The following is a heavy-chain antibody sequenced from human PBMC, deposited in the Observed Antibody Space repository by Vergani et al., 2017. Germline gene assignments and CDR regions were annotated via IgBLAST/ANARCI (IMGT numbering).Heavy chain of an antibody. J-gene: IGHJ2*01. CDR3: ARGARLDFDL. CDR2: IFYSGST. Sequence: QVQLQESCPGLVKPSETLSLTCTVSGGSIRSYYWSWIRQPPGKGLEWIGYIFYSGSTNYNPSLKSRVTISVDTSKNQFSLKLSSVTAADTAVYYCARGARLDFDLWGRGTLVTVSS. V-gene: IGHV4-59*01. D-gene: IGHD6-25*01. CDR1: GGSIRSYY.